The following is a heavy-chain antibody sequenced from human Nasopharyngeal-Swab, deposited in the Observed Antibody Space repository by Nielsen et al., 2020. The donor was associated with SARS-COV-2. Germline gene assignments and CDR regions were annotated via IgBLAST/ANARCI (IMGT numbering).Heavy chain of an antibody. CDR1: GYTFTSYY. D-gene: IGHD3-22*01. J-gene: IGHJ3*02. CDR2: INPSGGST. CDR3: AILYPLYYYDSSGYSWRDAFDI. V-gene: IGHV1-46*01. Sequence: ASVKVSCKASGYTFTSYYMHWVRQAPGQGLEWMGIINPSGGSTSYAQKFQGRVTMTRDTSTSTVYMELSSLRSEDTAVYYCAILYPLYYYDSSGYSWRDAFDIWGQGTMVTVSS.